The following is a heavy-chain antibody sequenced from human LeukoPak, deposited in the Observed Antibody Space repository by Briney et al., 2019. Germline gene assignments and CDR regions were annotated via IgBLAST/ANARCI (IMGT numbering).Heavy chain of an antibody. D-gene: IGHD6-19*01. CDR2: IYTSGST. V-gene: IGHV4-61*02. CDR3: AREMYTSGSWGRYFDY. Sequence: SQTLSLTCAVSGGSISSGGYYWRWIRQPAGKGLEWIGRIYTSGSTNYNPSLKSRVTMSVDTSKNQFSLKLSSVTAADTAVYYCAREMYTSGSWGRYFDYWGQGTLVTVSS. J-gene: IGHJ4*02. CDR1: GGSISSGGYY.